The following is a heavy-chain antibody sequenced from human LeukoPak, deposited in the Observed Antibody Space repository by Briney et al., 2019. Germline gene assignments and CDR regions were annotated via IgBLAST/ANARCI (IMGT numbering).Heavy chain of an antibody. V-gene: IGHV1-24*01. CDR2: FDPEDGET. CDR3: ATAGTDSSANPLHFPYYYFDY. CDR1: GYTLTELS. J-gene: IGHJ4*02. Sequence: ASVKVSCKVSGYTLTELSMHWVRQAPGKGLEWMGGFDPEDGETIYAQKFQGRVTMTEDTSTDTAYMELSSLRSEDTAVYYCATAGTDSSANPLHFPYYYFDYWGQGTLVTVSS. D-gene: IGHD3-22*01.